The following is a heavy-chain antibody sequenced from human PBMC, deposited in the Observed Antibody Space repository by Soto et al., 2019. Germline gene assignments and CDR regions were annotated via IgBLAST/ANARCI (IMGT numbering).Heavy chain of an antibody. CDR2: ISSSSSYI. J-gene: IGHJ4*02. V-gene: IGHV3-21*04. CDR1: GFTFSSYS. CDR3: AKDLGTVMGYYFDY. Sequence: GGSLRLSCAASGFTFSSYSMNWVRQAPGKGLEWGSSISSSSSYIYYADSVKGRFTISRDNAKNSLYLQMNSLRAEDTAVYYCAKDLGTVMGYYFDYWGQATLVTVSS. D-gene: IGHD4-4*01.